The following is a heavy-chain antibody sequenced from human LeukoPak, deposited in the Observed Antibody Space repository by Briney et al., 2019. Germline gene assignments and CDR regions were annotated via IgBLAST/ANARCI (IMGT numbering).Heavy chain of an antibody. Sequence: SETLSLTCTVSGGSISRYYWSWIRQPPGKGLEWIGYIYYSGSTNYNPSLKGRVTISVETSKNQFSLKLSSVTAADTAVYYCARFGDGYNQYFDYWGQGTLVTVSS. D-gene: IGHD5-24*01. CDR3: ARFGDGYNQYFDY. J-gene: IGHJ4*02. CDR1: GGSISRYY. CDR2: IYYSGST. V-gene: IGHV4-59*08.